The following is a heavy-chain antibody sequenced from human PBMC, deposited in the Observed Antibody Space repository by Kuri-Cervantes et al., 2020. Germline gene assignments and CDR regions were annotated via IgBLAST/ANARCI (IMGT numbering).Heavy chain of an antibody. D-gene: IGHD6-19*01. J-gene: IGHJ6*02. V-gene: IGHV3-30*03. CDR3: ARDPRLDYYYGMDV. Sequence: LSLTCAASGFTFSSYGMHWVRQAPGKGLEWVAVISYDGSNKYYADSVKGRFTISRDNSKNTLYLQMNSLRAEDTAVYYCARDPRLDYYYGMDVWGQGTTVTVSS. CDR2: ISYDGSNK. CDR1: GFTFSSYG.